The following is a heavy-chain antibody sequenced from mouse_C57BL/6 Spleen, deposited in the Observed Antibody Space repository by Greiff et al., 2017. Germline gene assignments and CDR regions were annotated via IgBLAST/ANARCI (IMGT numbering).Heavy chain of an antibody. CDR1: GYAFSSSW. CDR3: ARLHTITTLVDFGC. Sequence: VQLQQSGPELVKPGASVTISCKASGYAFSSSWMNWVKQRPGKGLEWIGRIYPGDGDTNYNGKFKGKATLTADKSSSTAYMQLSSLTSEDSAVYFCARLHTITTLVDFGCWGKGTTLSVSS. V-gene: IGHV1-82*01. J-gene: IGHJ2*01. D-gene: IGHD1-1*01. CDR2: IYPGDGDT.